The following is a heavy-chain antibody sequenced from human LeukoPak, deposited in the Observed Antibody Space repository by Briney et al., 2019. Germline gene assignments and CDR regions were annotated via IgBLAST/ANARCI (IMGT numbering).Heavy chain of an antibody. CDR2: INYGGGT. D-gene: IGHD6-19*01. CDR1: EMSFSAYY. CDR3: ARGFPPGSGSRGSHAFDL. V-gene: IGHV4-34*01. J-gene: IGHJ3*01. Sequence: PSETLSLTCAVSEMSFSAYYWNWIRQSPGKGREWIGEINYGGGTKYTPSLEGRGTILIDTSKNQFSLKVTSVTAGDTAVYYCARGFPPGSGSRGSHAFDLWGQGTMVTVSS.